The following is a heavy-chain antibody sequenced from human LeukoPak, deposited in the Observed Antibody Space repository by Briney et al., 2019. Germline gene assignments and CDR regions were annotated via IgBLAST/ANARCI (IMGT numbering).Heavy chain of an antibody. V-gene: IGHV1-8*01. CDR3: ARARTSMVRGVIDFDP. Sequence: ASVKVSCKASGYTFTSYDINWVRQATGQGLEWMGWMDPNSGNTGYAQKFQGRVTMTRNTSISTAYMELSSLRSEDTAVYYCARARTSMVRGVIDFDPWGQGTLVTVSS. CDR2: MDPNSGNT. CDR1: GYTFTSYD. J-gene: IGHJ5*02. D-gene: IGHD3-10*01.